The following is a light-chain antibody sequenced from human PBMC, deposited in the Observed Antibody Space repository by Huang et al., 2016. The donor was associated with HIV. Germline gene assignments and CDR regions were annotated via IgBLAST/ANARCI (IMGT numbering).Light chain of an antibody. V-gene: IGKV4-1*01. CDR2: WAS. J-gene: IGKJ1*01. CDR3: QQYYTTPQT. Sequence: DIVVTQSPDSLALSLGERAAINCTSSQSIFYSSDTKNYLSWYQVKPGHPPKVLIYWASTRRSGIHYRFTGSESGADFTLTSNNLQDEDAAVYYCQQYYTTPQTFGQGTKV. CDR1: QSIFYSSDTKNY.